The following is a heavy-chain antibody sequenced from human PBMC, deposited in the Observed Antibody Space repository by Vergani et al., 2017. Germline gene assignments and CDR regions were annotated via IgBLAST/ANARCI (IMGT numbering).Heavy chain of an antibody. CDR1: GFRFDDYG. V-gene: IGHV3-20*04. D-gene: IGHD5-12*01. Sequence: EVQLVESGGGVVRPGGSLRLSCAASGFRFDDYGMSWVRQAPGKGLEWVSGINWDGGGTAYADSMKGRFIISRDNSKNTLHLQMNSLRADDTAVYYCTKGSRGYTGYFFDYWGQGTLATVSS. CDR3: TKGSRGYTGYFFDY. CDR2: INWDGGGT. J-gene: IGHJ4*02.